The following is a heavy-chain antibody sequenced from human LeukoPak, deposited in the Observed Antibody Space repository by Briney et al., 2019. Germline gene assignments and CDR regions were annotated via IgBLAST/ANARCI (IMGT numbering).Heavy chain of an antibody. J-gene: IGHJ4*02. CDR3: ARSPVVSAVWFFDF. V-gene: IGHV5-51*01. CDR2: LYPCYSDP. D-gene: IGHD2-15*01. Sequence: GESLEIFWKGSGYNFKNLWHEWGPQIPGKGPEVGGILYPCYSDPRYSPSFQGQVTISADKSINPAYLQWSSLKASDTGIYYCARSPVVSAVWFFDFWGQGTLVTVSS. CDR1: GYNFKNLW.